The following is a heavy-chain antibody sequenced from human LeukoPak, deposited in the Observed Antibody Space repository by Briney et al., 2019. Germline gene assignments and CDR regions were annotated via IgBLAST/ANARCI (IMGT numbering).Heavy chain of an antibody. CDR1: GFTFSSYG. CDR3: ARPLRTSSYYYYYYGMDV. D-gene: IGHD2-2*01. V-gene: IGHV3-33*01. J-gene: IGHJ6*02. Sequence: GGSLRLSCAASGFTFSSYGMHWVRQAPGKGLEWVAVIWYDGSNKYYADSVKGRFTISRDNSKNTLYLQMNSLRAEDTAVYHCARPLRTSSYYYYYYGMDVWGQGTTVTVSS. CDR2: IWYDGSNK.